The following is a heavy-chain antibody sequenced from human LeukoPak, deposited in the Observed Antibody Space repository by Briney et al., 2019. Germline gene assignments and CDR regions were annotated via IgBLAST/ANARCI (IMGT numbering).Heavy chain of an antibody. V-gene: IGHV1-2*02. CDR3: ARETYYYDSSGYSHDAFDI. J-gene: IGHJ3*02. CDR1: GYTFTGYY. D-gene: IGHD3-22*01. CDR2: INPNSGGT. Sequence: GASVKVSCKASGYTFTGYYMHWVRQAPGQGLEWMGWINPNSGGTNYAQKFQGRVTMTRDTSISTAYMELSRLRSDDTAVYYCARETYYYDSSGYSHDAFDIWGQRTMVTVSS.